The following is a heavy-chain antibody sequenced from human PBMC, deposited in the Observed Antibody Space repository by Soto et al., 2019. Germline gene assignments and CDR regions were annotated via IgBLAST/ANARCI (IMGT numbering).Heavy chain of an antibody. D-gene: IGHD3-10*02. CDR1: GGSISSYY. CDR2: IYYSGST. V-gene: IGHV4-59*12. J-gene: IGHJ6*02. CDR3: ARGCFCSEYVDYEIMAV. Sequence: SETLSLTCTVSGGSISSYYWSWIRQPPGKGLEWIGYIYYSGSTNYNPSLKSRVTISVDTSKNQFSLKLSSVTAADTAVYYCARGCFCSEYVDYEIMAVWGQGATATVS.